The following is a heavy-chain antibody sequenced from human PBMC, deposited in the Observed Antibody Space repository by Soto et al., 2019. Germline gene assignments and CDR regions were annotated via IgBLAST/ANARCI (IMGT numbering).Heavy chain of an antibody. J-gene: IGHJ4*02. CDR2: INHSGST. CDR3: ARGVVVVAATFDY. V-gene: IGHV4-34*01. D-gene: IGHD2-15*01. CDR1: GGSFSGYY. Sequence: PSETLSLTCAVYGGSFSGYYWSWIRQPPGKGLEWIGEINHSGSTNYNPSLKSRVTISVDTSKNQFSLKLSSVTAADTAVYYCARGVVVVAATFDYWGQGTLVTVSS.